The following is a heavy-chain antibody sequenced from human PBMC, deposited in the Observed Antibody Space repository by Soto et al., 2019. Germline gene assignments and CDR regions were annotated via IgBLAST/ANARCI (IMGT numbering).Heavy chain of an antibody. CDR2: IRPYSGNT. CDR3: AMVDNYVPPTPPDV. CDR1: GYIFVNYG. Sequence: QVQLVQSGDEVRKPGSSVKVSCKASGYIFVNYGIAWVRQAPGQGLEWRGWIRPYSGNTHYASKVPGRRTMTTDTSTGTPYMDLGSLTSAGTAVYYCAMVDNYVPPTPPDVWGQGATVTVSS. V-gene: IGHV1-18*01. D-gene: IGHD3-16*01. J-gene: IGHJ6*02.